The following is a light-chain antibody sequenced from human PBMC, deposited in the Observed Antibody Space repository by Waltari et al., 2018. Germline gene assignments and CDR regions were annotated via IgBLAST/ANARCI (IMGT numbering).Light chain of an antibody. J-gene: IGKJ2*01. V-gene: IGKV4-1*01. Sequence: DIVVTQSPDSLAASLGESAPINCKSSQSVLYSHTKKNYLAWYQQKPGQPPKLLIYCASTRESGVPDRISGSGSGTDFTLTISSLQAEDVAVYYCQQYYSSPLTFGQGTNLEIK. CDR3: QQYYSSPLT. CDR2: CAS. CDR1: QSVLYSHTKKNY.